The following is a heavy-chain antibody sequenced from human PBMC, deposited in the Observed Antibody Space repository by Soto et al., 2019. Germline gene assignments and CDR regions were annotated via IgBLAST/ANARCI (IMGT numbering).Heavy chain of an antibody. V-gene: IGHV6-1*01. Sequence: SQTLSLTCVISGDSVSSNSAAWNWIRQSPSRGLEWLGRTYYRSKWYNDYAVSVKSRITINPDTSKNQFSLQLNSVTPEDTAVYYCARVRGIAVAGTDPDYYYYGMDVWGQGTTVTVSS. CDR1: GDSVSSNSAA. J-gene: IGHJ6*02. CDR2: TYYRSKWYN. CDR3: ARVRGIAVAGTDPDYYYYGMDV. D-gene: IGHD6-19*01.